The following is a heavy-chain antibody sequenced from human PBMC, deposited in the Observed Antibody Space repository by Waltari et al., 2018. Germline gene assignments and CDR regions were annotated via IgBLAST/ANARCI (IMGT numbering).Heavy chain of an antibody. CDR1: GFTISSYE. J-gene: IGHJ4*02. CDR2: IVTAGDT. V-gene: IGHV3-13*01. D-gene: IGHD3-10*01. CDR3: VRGYNGFEY. Sequence: EVQLVESGGGLVQPGGSLRLSCAASGFTISSYEMHWARQATGKGLEWVSGIVTAGDTYSAGSVKGRFTISREDAKNSLYLQMNSLRAGDTAVYYCVRGYNGFEYWGQGTLVTVSS.